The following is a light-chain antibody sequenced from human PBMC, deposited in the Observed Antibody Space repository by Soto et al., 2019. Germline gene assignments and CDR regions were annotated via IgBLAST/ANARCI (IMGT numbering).Light chain of an antibody. Sequence: QSVLTQPASVSGSPGQSITVSCTGTSSDVGGHNYVSWYQQHPGKAPKLMIYEVNNRPSGVSNRFSGSKSGNTASLTISGLQAEDEADYYCSSYTSSSSTLYVFGTGTKLTVL. CDR1: SSDVGGHNY. V-gene: IGLV2-14*01. CDR2: EVN. J-gene: IGLJ1*01. CDR3: SSYTSSSSTLYV.